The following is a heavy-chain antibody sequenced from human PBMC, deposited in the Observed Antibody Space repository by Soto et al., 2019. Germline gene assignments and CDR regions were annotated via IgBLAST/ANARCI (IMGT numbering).Heavy chain of an antibody. CDR3: AREWAYYDTLTGKLDS. Sequence: PGGSLRLSCAASGFTFSDYYMSWIRQAPGKGLEWVSYISSSSYTNYADSVKGRFTISRDNGKNSLYLQMNSLRAEDTAVYYCAREWAYYDTLTGKLDSWGQGTLVTVSS. V-gene: IGHV3-11*06. D-gene: IGHD3-9*01. CDR2: ISSSSYT. CDR1: GFTFSDYY. J-gene: IGHJ4*02.